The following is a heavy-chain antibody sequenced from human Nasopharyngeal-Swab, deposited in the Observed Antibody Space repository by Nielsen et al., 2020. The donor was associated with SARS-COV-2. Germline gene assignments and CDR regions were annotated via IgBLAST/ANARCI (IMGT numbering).Heavy chain of an antibody. D-gene: IGHD4-23*01. CDR1: GGSISSGSNY. CDR2: IYTSCSY. Sequence: SETLSLTCTASGGSISSGSNYWSWIRQPDGQGLDWIGRIYTSCSYNYNPSLKRRITISVDTTKHQFSLKLSTVTDADTAGYDCARGDNLGDYGGKDRRYFDYWGQGTLVTVSS. V-gene: IGHV4-61*02. J-gene: IGHJ4*02. CDR3: ARGDNLGDYGGKDRRYFDY.